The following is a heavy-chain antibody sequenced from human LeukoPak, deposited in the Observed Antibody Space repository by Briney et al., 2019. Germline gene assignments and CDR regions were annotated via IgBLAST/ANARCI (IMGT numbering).Heavy chain of an antibody. CDR2: IIPIFGTA. V-gene: IGHV1-69*05. Sequence: SVKVSCKASGGTFSSYAISWVRQAPGQGLEWMGGIIPIFGTANYAQKFQGRVTITTDESTSTAYMELSSLRSEDTAVYYCARDRGDYVRFAFDIWGQGTMVTVSS. CDR1: GGTFSSYA. D-gene: IGHD4-17*01. CDR3: ARDRGDYVRFAFDI. J-gene: IGHJ3*02.